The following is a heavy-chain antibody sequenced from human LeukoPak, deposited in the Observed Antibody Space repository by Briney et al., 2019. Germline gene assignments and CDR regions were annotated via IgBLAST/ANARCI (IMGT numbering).Heavy chain of an antibody. Sequence: PSETLSLTCTVSGGSISSYYWSWIRQPAGEGLEWIGRIYTSGSTNYNPSLKSRVTMSVDTSKNQFSLKLSSVTAADTAVYYCARVSSASIAARLRSGYYYYMDVWGKGTTVTVSS. CDR3: ARVSSASIAARLRSGYYYYMDV. CDR2: IYTSGST. V-gene: IGHV4-4*07. J-gene: IGHJ6*03. D-gene: IGHD6-6*01. CDR1: GGSISSYY.